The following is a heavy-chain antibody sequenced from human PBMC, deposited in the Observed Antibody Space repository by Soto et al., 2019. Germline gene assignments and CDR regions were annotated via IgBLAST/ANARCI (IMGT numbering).Heavy chain of an antibody. V-gene: IGHV6-1*01. CDR1: GDSVSSNSAA. Sequence: SQTLSLTCAISGDSVSSNSAAWNWIRQSPSRGLEWLGRTYYRSKWYNDYAVSVKSRITINPDTSKNQFSLQLNSVAPEDTAVYYCARDSDAEAVAGNDYFDYWGQGTLVTVSS. J-gene: IGHJ4*02. CDR2: TYYRSKWYN. CDR3: ARDSDAEAVAGNDYFDY. D-gene: IGHD6-19*01.